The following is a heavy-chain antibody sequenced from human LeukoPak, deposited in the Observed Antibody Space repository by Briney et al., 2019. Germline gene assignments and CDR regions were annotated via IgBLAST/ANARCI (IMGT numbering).Heavy chain of an antibody. CDR3: ARLQDYDSSGLDY. CDR2: IYYSGST. J-gene: IGHJ4*02. Sequence: SETLSLTCTVSGGSISSYYWSWIRQPPGKGLGWIGYIYYSGSTNYNPSLKSRVTISVDTSKNQFSLKQSSVTAADTAVYYCARLQDYDSSGLDYWGQGTLVTVSS. CDR1: GGSISSYY. V-gene: IGHV4-59*08. D-gene: IGHD3-22*01.